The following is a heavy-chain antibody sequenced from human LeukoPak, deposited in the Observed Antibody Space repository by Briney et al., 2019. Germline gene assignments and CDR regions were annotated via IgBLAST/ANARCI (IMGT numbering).Heavy chain of an antibody. CDR2: IWYDGSNK. V-gene: IGHV3-33*06. J-gene: IGHJ3*02. Sequence: PGGSLRLSCAASGFTFSSYGMHWVRQAPGKGLEWVAVIWYDGSNKYYADSVKGRFTISRDNSKNTLYLQMNSLRAEDTAVYYCAKEIGRFLEWLFSHDAFDIWGQGTMVTVSS. CDR3: AKEIGRFLEWLFSHDAFDI. D-gene: IGHD3-3*01. CDR1: GFTFSSYG.